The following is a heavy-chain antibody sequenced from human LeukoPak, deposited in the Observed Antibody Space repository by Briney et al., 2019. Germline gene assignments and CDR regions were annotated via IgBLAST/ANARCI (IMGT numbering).Heavy chain of an antibody. Sequence: GGSLRLSCAASGLTFSDYYMSWVRQAPGKGLEWVSYISSSGSTIYYADSVKGRFTISRDNAKNSLYLQMNSLRAEDTAVYYCARGHDSSGYPLFDYWGQGTLVTVSS. CDR2: ISSSGSTI. J-gene: IGHJ4*02. V-gene: IGHV3-11*04. CDR1: GLTFSDYY. CDR3: ARGHDSSGYPLFDY. D-gene: IGHD3-22*01.